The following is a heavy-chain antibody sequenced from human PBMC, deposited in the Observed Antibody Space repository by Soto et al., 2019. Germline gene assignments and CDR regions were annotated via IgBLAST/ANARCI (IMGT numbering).Heavy chain of an antibody. CDR3: ARDMGSYYDSSGYPPPYYYYYYGMDV. CDR2: ISAYNGNT. J-gene: IGHJ6*02. CDR1: GYTFTSYG. Sequence: ASVKVSCKASGYTFTSYGISWVRQAPGQGLEWMGWISAYNGNTNYAQKLQGRVTMTTDTSTSTAYMELRSLRSDDTAVYYCARDMGSYYDSSGYPPPYYYYYYGMDVWGQGTTVTVSS. V-gene: IGHV1-18*01. D-gene: IGHD3-22*01.